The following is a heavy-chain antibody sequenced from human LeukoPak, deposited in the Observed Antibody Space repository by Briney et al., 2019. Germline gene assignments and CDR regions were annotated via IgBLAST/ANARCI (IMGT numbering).Heavy chain of an antibody. CDR1: GFTFSSYW. Sequence: GGSLRLSCAASGFTFSSYWMSWVRQAPGKGLEWVANIKQDGSEKYYVDSVKGRFTISRGNAKNSLYLQMNSLRAEDTAVYYCARSHDSRNDAFDIWGQGTMVTVSS. V-gene: IGHV3-7*01. CDR3: ARSHDSRNDAFDI. J-gene: IGHJ3*02. CDR2: IKQDGSEK. D-gene: IGHD4-11*01.